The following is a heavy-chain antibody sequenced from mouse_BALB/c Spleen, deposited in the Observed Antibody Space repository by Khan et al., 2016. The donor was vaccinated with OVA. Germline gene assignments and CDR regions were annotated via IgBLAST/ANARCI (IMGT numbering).Heavy chain of an antibody. CDR3: ARPSYDPHDFEV. CDR1: GFNIKDTY. V-gene: IGHV14-3*02. D-gene: IGHD2-3*01. Sequence: VQLQQSGAELVKPGASVKLSCTASGFNIKDTYLHWVKQRPEQGLEWIGRIAPATGTTQYDPNSQGKTNITSDRSANTSYLQFNSLTSENTAVYYCARPSYDPHDFEVWGAGTTVTVSS. J-gene: IGHJ1*01. CDR2: IAPATGTT.